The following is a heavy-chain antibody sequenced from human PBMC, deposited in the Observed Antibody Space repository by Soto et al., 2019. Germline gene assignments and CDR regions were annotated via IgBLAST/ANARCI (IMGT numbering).Heavy chain of an antibody. J-gene: IGHJ6*02. V-gene: IGHV3-30*18. CDR2: ISYDGSNK. D-gene: IGHD3-3*01. CDR1: GFTFSSYG. CDR3: AKDTYYDFWSAFARGYYYYGMDV. Sequence: GGSLRLSCAASGFTFSSYGMHWVRQAPGKGLEWVAVISYDGSNKYYADSVKGRFTISRDNSKNTLYLQMNSLRAEDTAVYYCAKDTYYDFWSAFARGYYYYGMDVWGQGTTVTVSS.